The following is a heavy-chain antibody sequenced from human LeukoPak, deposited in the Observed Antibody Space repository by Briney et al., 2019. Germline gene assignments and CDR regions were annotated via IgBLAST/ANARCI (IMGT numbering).Heavy chain of an antibody. D-gene: IGHD3-3*01. V-gene: IGHV3-23*01. CDR3: AKKRVRGITIFGVGPFDY. CDR2: ITTGVGST. Sequence: GGSLRLSCAASGFTISTYAMHWVRQAPGKGLEWVSGITTGVGSTHYADSVKGRFTISRDNSKNTLYLQMNSLRADDTAVYYCAKKRVRGITIFGVGPFDYWGQGTLVTVSS. CDR1: GFTISTYA. J-gene: IGHJ4*02.